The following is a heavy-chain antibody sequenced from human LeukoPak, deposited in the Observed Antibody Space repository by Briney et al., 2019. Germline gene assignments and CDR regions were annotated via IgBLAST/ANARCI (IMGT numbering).Heavy chain of an antibody. CDR2: IIPIFDTA. CDR3: ARGSCTSCFGLDY. D-gene: IGHD2-2*01. CDR1: GYTFTSYY. V-gene: IGHV1-69*13. Sequence: SVKVSCKASGYTFTSYYMHWVRQAPGQGLEWMGGIIPIFDTANYAQKFQGRVTITADESTSTAYMELSSLRSEDTAVYYCARGSCTSCFGLDYWGQGTLVTVSS. J-gene: IGHJ4*02.